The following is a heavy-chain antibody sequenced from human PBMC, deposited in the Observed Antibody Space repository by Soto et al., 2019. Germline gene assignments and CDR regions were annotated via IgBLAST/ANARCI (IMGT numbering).Heavy chain of an antibody. D-gene: IGHD3-10*01. J-gene: IGHJ6*02. Sequence: SETLSLTCTVSGGSISSSSYYWGWIRQPPGKGLEWIGSIYYSGSTYYNPSLKSRVTISVDTSKNQFSLKLSSVTAADTAVYYCGGVVGLWFGPDVWGQGTTVTVSS. CDR2: IYYSGST. CDR1: GGSISSSSYY. CDR3: GGVVGLWFGPDV. V-gene: IGHV4-39*01.